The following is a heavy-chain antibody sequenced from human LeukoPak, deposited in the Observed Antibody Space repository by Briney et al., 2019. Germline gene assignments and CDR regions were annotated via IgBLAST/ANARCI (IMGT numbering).Heavy chain of an antibody. Sequence: ASVKVSCKASGYTFTGYYMHWVRQAPGQGLEWMGWINPNSGGTNYAQKFQGLVTMTRDTSISTAYMELSRLRSDDTAVYYCARAGALIAAAGPFDYWGQGTLVTVSS. CDR1: GYTFTGYY. CDR3: ARAGALIAAAGPFDY. D-gene: IGHD6-13*01. J-gene: IGHJ4*02. CDR2: INPNSGGT. V-gene: IGHV1-2*04.